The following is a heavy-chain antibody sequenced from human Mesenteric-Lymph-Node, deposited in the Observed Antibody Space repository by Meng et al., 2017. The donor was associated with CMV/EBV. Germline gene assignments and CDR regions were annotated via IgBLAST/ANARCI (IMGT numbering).Heavy chain of an antibody. D-gene: IGHD6-6*01. J-gene: IGHJ5*02. CDR3: ARGVFVAARFDP. V-gene: IGHV4-34*01. CDR1: GGSFSGSY. Sequence: CAAHGGSFSGSYLSWIRQPPGKGLEWIAEINHSGSTNYNPSLKSRVTISVDTSKNQFSLKLSSMTAADTAVYYCARGVFVAARFDPWGQGTLVTVSS. CDR2: INHSGST.